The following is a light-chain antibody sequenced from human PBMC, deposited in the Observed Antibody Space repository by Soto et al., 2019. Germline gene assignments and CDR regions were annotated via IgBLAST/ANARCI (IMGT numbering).Light chain of an antibody. Sequence: DIQMTQSPSSVSAAVGDGVTITCRASQGISSWLAWYQQKPGKATKLLVYGASSLQSGVPSRFSGSGSGTEFTLTISSLQSEDFATYYCQQSYTTPITFGQGTRLEIK. CDR3: QQSYTTPIT. CDR2: GAS. CDR1: QGISSW. J-gene: IGKJ5*01. V-gene: IGKV1-12*01.